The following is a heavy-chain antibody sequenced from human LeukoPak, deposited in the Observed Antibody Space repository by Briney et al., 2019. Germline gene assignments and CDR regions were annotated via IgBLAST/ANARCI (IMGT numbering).Heavy chain of an antibody. Sequence: PGGSLRLSCAASGFTFSTYDMSRVRQAPGKGLEWVSGISGSGGSTYYADSVKGRFTISRDSSKNTLYVQMNSLRAADTAVYYCAKNRGSFYTYFYMDVWGKGTTVTVSS. CDR3: AKNRGSFYTYFYMDV. J-gene: IGHJ6*03. D-gene: IGHD1-26*01. CDR2: ISGSGGST. CDR1: GFTFSTYD. V-gene: IGHV3-23*01.